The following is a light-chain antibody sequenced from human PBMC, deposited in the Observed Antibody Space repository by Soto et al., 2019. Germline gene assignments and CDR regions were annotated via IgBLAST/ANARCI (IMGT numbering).Light chain of an antibody. CDR3: QHYSNLPPT. J-gene: IGKJ3*01. CDR1: ESVHSN. V-gene: IGKV3-15*01. Sequence: EMVMTQSPATLSVSPGDRVTISCRASESVHSNLAWYQQKPGQGPSLLIYYASTRVTGVPDRFSGSGSGTEFTLTISSLQSEDFGVYYCQHYSNLPPTFGPGTQVEIK. CDR2: YAS.